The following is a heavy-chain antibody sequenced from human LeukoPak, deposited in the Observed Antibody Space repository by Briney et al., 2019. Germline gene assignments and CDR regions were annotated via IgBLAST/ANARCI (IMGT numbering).Heavy chain of an antibody. D-gene: IGHD2-21*02. V-gene: IGHV1-2*02. CDR3: ARGYCGCYCYFFDY. CDR2: INRNSGDT. J-gene: IGHJ4*02. CDR1: GYAFTGCY. Sequence: ASVTLSCSAAGYAFTGCYMDMVREGPGPGLGWMGWINRNSGDTNYAQKLQGSVTMTRDTSISTAYIGLSRVRSDDTAVYYCARGYCGCYCYFFDYWGQGTLVTVSS.